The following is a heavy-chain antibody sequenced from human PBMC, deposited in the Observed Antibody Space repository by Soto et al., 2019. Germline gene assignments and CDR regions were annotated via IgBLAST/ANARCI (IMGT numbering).Heavy chain of an antibody. D-gene: IGHD3-16*01. CDR1: GFTFSSYA. J-gene: IGHJ6*03. V-gene: IGHV3-23*01. CDR3: ARHVRGAFYMDV. CDR2: ISGSGGST. Sequence: GGSLRLSCAASGFTFSSYAMSWVRQAPGKGLEWVSAISGSGGSTYYADSVKGRFTISRDNSKNTLYLQMNSLRAEDTAIYACARHVRGAFYMDVWGKGTTVTVSS.